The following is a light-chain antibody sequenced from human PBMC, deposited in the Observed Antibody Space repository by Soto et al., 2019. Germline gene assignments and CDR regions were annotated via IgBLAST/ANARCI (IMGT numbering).Light chain of an antibody. CDR3: CSYAGSSYV. Sequence: QSLLTQPASVSGSPGQSITLSCTGTRSDVGNYNLFSWYQQHPCKASKLMIYEVSKRPSVVSNRFSGSKSGNTASLTISGLQAEDEADYYCCSYAGSSYVFGTGTKVTVL. V-gene: IGLV2-23*02. CDR2: EVS. CDR1: RSDVGNYNL. J-gene: IGLJ1*01.